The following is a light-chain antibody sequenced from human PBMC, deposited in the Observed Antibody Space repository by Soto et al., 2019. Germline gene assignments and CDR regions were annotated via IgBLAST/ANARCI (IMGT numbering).Light chain of an antibody. CDR3: QQYNNWPIT. J-gene: IGKJ5*01. V-gene: IGKV3-15*01. CDR1: QSVSGD. CDR2: DAS. Sequence: EIVLKQSPATLSVPPGERATLSCRASQSVSGDLAWYHHKPGQAPRLLIYDASTRALDTPARFAGSGSGTEFTLTISSLQSEDFAVYFCQQYNNWPITFGQGTRLEV.